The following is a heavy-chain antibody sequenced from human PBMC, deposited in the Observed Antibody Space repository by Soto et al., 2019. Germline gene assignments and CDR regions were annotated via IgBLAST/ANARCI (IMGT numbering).Heavy chain of an antibody. CDR3: AKVNGPGDYHYYGMDV. D-gene: IGHD3-10*01. J-gene: IGHJ6*02. CDR1: GFTFSSHA. V-gene: IGHV3-23*01. Sequence: LRLSCAASGFTFSSHAMSWVRQAPGKGLEWVSSISVSGGSTYYADSVKGRFTISRDNSKNTVYLQMNSLGAEDTAVYYCAKVNGPGDYHYYGMDVWGQGTTVTVSS. CDR2: ISVSGGST.